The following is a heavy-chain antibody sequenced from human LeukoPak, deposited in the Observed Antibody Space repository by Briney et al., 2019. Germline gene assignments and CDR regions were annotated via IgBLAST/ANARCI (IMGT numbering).Heavy chain of an antibody. J-gene: IGHJ5*01. CDR1: GGSFSGYY. Sequence: PSETLSLTCAVYGGSFSGYYWSWIRQPPGKGLEWVSAISAGADSTYYADSVQGRFTISRDNSKNTLFLQMSGLRAEDTAVYFCARGAYGDYDSWGQGTLVTVSS. CDR2: ISAGADST. V-gene: IGHV3-23*01. D-gene: IGHD4-17*01. CDR3: ARGAYGDYDS.